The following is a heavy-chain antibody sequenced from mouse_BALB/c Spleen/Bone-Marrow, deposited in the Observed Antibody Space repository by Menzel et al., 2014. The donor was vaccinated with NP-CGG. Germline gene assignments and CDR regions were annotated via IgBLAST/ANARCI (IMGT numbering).Heavy chain of an antibody. CDR1: GYTFTSYR. CDR3: ARSYYDGSSFAY. Sequence: VKLMESGAELAKPGASVKMSCKASGYTFTSYRMHWVKQRPGQGLEWIGYINPSTGYTEYNQKFKDKATLTADKSSRTAYMQLSSLTSEDSAVYYCARSYYDGSSFAYWGQGTLVTVSA. CDR2: INPSTGYT. V-gene: IGHV1-4*01. J-gene: IGHJ3*01. D-gene: IGHD1-1*01.